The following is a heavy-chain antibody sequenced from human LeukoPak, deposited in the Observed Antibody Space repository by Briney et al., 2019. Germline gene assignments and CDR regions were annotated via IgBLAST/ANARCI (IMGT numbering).Heavy chain of an antibody. CDR3: ARVNCTSTSCANFDS. V-gene: IGHV4-34*01. D-gene: IGHD2-2*01. CDR2: INHSGST. J-gene: IGHJ4*02. Sequence: SETLSLTCAVYGGSFSGYYWSWIRQSPGKGLEWIGEINHSGSTNYNPSLKSRVTISVDTSKNQFSLKLTSVTAADTAVYYCARVNCTSTSCANFDSWGQGTLVTVSS. CDR1: GGSFSGYY.